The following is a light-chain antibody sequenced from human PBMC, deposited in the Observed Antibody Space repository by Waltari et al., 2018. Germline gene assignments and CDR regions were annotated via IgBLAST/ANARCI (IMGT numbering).Light chain of an antibody. Sequence: DIQMTQSPSSLSASVGDRVTITCRASQTISSYLHWYQQQPGKAPKLLMSGASSLERGVPSRFSGSRSGTNFSLIISGLQPEDFATYYCQEGYTNLWAFGQGTKVEIK. CDR1: QTISSY. CDR2: GAS. J-gene: IGKJ1*01. V-gene: IGKV1-39*01. CDR3: QEGYTNLWA.